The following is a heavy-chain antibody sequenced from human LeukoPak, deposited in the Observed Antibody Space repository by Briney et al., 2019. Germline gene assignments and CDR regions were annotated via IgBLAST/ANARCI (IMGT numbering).Heavy chain of an antibody. J-gene: IGHJ4*02. CDR2: VWYDGSNK. V-gene: IGHV3-33*01. CDR3: ARDPKYSNSWFFDY. CDR1: GFAFSRSG. D-gene: IGHD6-13*01. Sequence: GGSLRLSCTASGFAFSRSGMHWVRQAPGKGLEWVAVVWYDGSNKHYADSVKGRFTISRDNSNNTLYLQMNSLRAEDTAVYYCARDPKYSNSWFFDYWGQGTLVTVSS.